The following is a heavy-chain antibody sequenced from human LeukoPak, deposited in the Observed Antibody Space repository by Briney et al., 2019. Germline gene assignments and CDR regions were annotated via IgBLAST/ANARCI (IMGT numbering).Heavy chain of an antibody. CDR2: ISYDGSNK. CDR1: GFTFSSYA. D-gene: IGHD6-13*01. CDR3: ARDTLALAAAGIGWFDP. Sequence: GESLRLSCAASGFTFSSYAMHWVRQAPGKGLEWVAVISYDGSNKYYADSVKGRFTISRDNSKNTLYLQMNSLRAEDTAVYYCARDTLALAAAGIGWFDPWGQGTLVTVSS. J-gene: IGHJ5*02. V-gene: IGHV3-30-3*01.